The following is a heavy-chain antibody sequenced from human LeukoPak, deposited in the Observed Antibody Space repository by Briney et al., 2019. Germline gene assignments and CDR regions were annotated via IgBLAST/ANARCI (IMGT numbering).Heavy chain of an antibody. CDR3: ARDRESIAALYDY. CDR2: INAGNGNT. J-gene: IGHJ4*02. D-gene: IGHD6-6*01. V-gene: IGHV1-3*01. Sequence: ASVKVSCKASGYTFTSYAMHWVRQAPGQRLEWMGWINAGNGNTIYSQKFQGRVTITRDTSASTAYMELSSLRSEDTAVYYCARDRESIAALYDYWGQGTLVTVSS. CDR1: GYTFTSYA.